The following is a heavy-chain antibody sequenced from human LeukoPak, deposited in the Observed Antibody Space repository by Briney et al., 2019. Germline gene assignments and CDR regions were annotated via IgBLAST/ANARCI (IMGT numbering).Heavy chain of an antibody. CDR3: ARVYYGSGSLHYYYYYMDV. V-gene: IGHV3-30*02. J-gene: IGHJ6*03. D-gene: IGHD3-10*01. CDR1: GFTFSSYG. CDR2: IRYDGSNK. Sequence: PGGSLRLSCAASGFTFSSYGMHWVRQAPGKGLEWVAFIRYDGSNKYYADSVKGRFTISRGDSKNTLYLQMNSLRAEDTAVYYCARVYYGSGSLHYYYYYMDVWGKGTTVTISS.